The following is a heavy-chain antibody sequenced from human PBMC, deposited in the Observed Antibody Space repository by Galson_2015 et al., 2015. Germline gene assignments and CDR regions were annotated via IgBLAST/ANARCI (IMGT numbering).Heavy chain of an antibody. CDR1: GDSVSSNSAA. Sequence: CAISGDSVSSNSAAWNWIRQSPSRGLEWLGKTYYRSKWYNDYAISVKSRITIIPDTSTNQFSLQLNSVTPEDTAVYYCASGGVGETEFDHWGQGTLVTASS. CDR3: ASGGVGETEFDH. D-gene: IGHD1-26*01. J-gene: IGHJ4*02. CDR2: TYYRSKWYN. V-gene: IGHV6-1*01.